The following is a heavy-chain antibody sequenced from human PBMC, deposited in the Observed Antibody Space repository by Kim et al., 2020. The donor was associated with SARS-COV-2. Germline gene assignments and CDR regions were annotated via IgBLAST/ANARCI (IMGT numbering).Heavy chain of an antibody. CDR3: PTKQF. J-gene: IGHJ4*02. Sequence: NTDGGPMDYAAPVKGRFTLSTDDSKNTLYLQMNSLKTEDTAVYHCPTKQFWGQGTLVTVSS. D-gene: IGHD6-19*01. CDR2: NTDGGPM. V-gene: IGHV3-15*01.